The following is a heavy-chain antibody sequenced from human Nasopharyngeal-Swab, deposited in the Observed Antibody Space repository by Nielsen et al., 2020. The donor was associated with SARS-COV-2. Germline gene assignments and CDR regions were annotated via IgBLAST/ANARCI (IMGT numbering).Heavy chain of an antibody. CDR3: ARVSNDFWSGYPYDY. V-gene: IGHV1-18*01. D-gene: IGHD3-3*01. CDR1: GYTFTSYG. CDR2: ISAYNGNT. J-gene: IGHJ4*02. Sequence: DSVKVSCKASGYTFTSYGISWVRQAPGQGLEWMGWISAYNGNTNYAQKLQGRVTMTTDTSTSTAYMELRSLRSDDTAVYYCARVSNDFWSGYPYDYWGQGTLVTVSS.